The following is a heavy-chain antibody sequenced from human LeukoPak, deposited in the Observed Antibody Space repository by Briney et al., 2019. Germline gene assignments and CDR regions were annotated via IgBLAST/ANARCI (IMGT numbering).Heavy chain of an antibody. V-gene: IGHV5-51*01. CDR2: IYPGDSDT. D-gene: IGHD6-6*01. J-gene: IGHJ4*02. Sequence: GASLKISCQGSGYNFISYWIAWVRQMPGKGLEWMAIIYPGDSDTRYSPSFEGRVSISVDKSITTAYLQWSSLKASDTAIYYCARQASLAARITYWGQGTQVTVSS. CDR3: ARQASLAARITY. CDR1: GYNFISYW.